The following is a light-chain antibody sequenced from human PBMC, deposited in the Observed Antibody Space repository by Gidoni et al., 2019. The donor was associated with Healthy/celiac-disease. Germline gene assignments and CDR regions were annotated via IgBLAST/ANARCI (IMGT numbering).Light chain of an antibody. Sequence: EIVLTQSPDTLSLSPGESATLSCSASQSVSSSYLAWYQQKPVQAPRLLIYGASSRATGIPDRFSGSGSGTDFTLTISRLEPEDFAVYYCQQYGSSPLTFGGGTKVEIK. J-gene: IGKJ4*01. CDR1: QSVSSSY. V-gene: IGKV3-20*01. CDR3: QQYGSSPLT. CDR2: GAS.